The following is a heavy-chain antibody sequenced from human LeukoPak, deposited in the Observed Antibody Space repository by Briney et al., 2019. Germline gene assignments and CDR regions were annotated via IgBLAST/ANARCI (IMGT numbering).Heavy chain of an antibody. Sequence: GRSLRLSCAASGFTFDDYAMHWVRHAPGKGLEWVSGISWNSGSIGYADSVKGRFTISRDNAKNSLYLQMNSLRAEDTALYYCAKDSHHVVYYFDYWGQGTLVTVSS. CDR3: AKDSHHVVYYFDY. J-gene: IGHJ4*02. D-gene: IGHD2-15*01. V-gene: IGHV3-9*01. CDR2: ISWNSGSI. CDR1: GFTFDDYA.